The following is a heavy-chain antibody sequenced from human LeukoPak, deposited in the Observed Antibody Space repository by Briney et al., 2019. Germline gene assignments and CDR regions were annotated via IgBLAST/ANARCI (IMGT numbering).Heavy chain of an antibody. CDR3: ACPTNFDWFLFDY. Sequence: TPSQTLSLTCTVSGGSISSGGYYWSWIRQHPGKGLEWIGYIYYSGSTYYNPSLKSRVTISVDTSKNQFSLKLSSVTAADTAVYYCACPTNFDWFLFDYWGQGTLVTVSS. J-gene: IGHJ4*02. V-gene: IGHV4-31*03. D-gene: IGHD3-9*01. CDR1: GGSISSGGYY. CDR2: IYYSGST.